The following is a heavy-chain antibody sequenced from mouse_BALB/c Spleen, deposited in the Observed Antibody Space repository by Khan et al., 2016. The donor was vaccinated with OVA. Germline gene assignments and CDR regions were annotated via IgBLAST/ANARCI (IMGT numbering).Heavy chain of an antibody. CDR3: ARSVTITTVVATDFDY. V-gene: IGHV3-2*02. Sequence: EVQLQESGPGLVKPSQSLSLTCTVTGYSITSDYAWNWIRQFPGNKLEWMGYISYSGRNSYNPSLKSRISITRDTSKNQFLLQLNSVTTEDTAPYSCARSVTITTVVATDFDYWGQGTTLTVSS. D-gene: IGHD1-1*01. J-gene: IGHJ2*01. CDR1: GYSITSDYA. CDR2: ISYSGRN.